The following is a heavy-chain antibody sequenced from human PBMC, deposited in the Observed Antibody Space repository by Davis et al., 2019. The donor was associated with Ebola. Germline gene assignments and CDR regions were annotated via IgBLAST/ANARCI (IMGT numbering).Heavy chain of an antibody. CDR3: ARRGVGYCTGGVCYRRWFDP. CDR2: IYYSGST. V-gene: IGHV4-59*12. Sequence: SETLSLTCAVYGGSFSGYYWSWIRQPPGKGLEWIGYIYYSGSTNYNPSFKSRVTISVDTSKNQFSLKLSSVTAADTAVYYCARRGVGYCTGGVCYRRWFDPWGQGTLVTVSS. D-gene: IGHD2-8*02. J-gene: IGHJ5*02. CDR1: GGSFSGYY.